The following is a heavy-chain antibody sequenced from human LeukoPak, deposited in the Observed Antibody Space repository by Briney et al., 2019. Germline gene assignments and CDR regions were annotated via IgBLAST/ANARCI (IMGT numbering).Heavy chain of an antibody. D-gene: IGHD4-23*01. CDR3: ARVGGSIYYFDY. J-gene: IGHJ4*02. CDR2: ISGGGDNT. Sequence: PGGSLRLSCAASGFTFRSFPLTWVRQAPGKGLEWVSTISGGGDNTYYADSVKGRFTISRDNSKNTLFLQMNSLRAEDTAVYYCARVGGSIYYFDYWGQGTLVTVSS. CDR1: GFTFRSFP. V-gene: IGHV3-23*01.